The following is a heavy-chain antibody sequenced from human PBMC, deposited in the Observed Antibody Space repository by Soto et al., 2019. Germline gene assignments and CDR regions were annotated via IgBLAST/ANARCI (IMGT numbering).Heavy chain of an antibody. CDR3: ARGGDFASSNYLAY. J-gene: IGHJ4*02. Sequence: QVQLVQSGAEVKKPGASVKVSCRASGYTFTSYGMNWVRQAPGRGLEWMGWISPGNGNTKYSQKFPGRVTIERDTFATTAYMELSCLRSEDTAVYYCARGGDFASSNYLAYWGQGTLVTVSS. D-gene: IGHD3-22*01. V-gene: IGHV1-3*01. CDR2: ISPGNGNT. CDR1: GYTFTSYG.